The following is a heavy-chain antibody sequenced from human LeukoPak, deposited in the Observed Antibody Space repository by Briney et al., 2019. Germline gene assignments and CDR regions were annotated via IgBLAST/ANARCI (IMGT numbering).Heavy chain of an antibody. J-gene: IGHJ4*02. V-gene: IGHV3-74*01. D-gene: IGHD4-23*01. CDR3: ARDDDYGGIEYDY. Sequence: GGSLRLSCAASGFTFSSYEMNWVRQAPGKGLVWVSRINSDGTYTSYADSVKGRFTISRDNAKNTLYLQMNTLRVEDTAVYYCARDDDYGGIEYDYWGQGTLVTVSS. CDR2: INSDGTYT. CDR1: GFTFSSYE.